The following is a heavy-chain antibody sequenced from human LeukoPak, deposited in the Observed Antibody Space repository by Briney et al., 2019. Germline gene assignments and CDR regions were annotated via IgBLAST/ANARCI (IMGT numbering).Heavy chain of an antibody. CDR2: ISGSGEST. V-gene: IGHV3-23*01. Sequence: GGSLRLSCTASGFTFSSYAMNWVRQAPGKGLEWVSAISGSGESTYYADSVKGRFTISRENSKSTLYLQMSSPRAEDTALYYCAKARGYSSSSENNWFDPWGQGTLVTVSS. CDR3: AKARGYSSSSENNWFDP. D-gene: IGHD6-6*01. J-gene: IGHJ5*02. CDR1: GFTFSSYA.